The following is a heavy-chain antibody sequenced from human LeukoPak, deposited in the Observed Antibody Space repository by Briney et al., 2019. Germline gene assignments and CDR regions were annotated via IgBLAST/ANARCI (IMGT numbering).Heavy chain of an antibody. CDR3: AKPLFTNYYDSKPKDAFDI. CDR1: GLIFSDAW. V-gene: IGHV3-15*04. CDR2: IANKINSERK. J-gene: IGHJ3*02. D-gene: IGHD3-22*01. Sequence: PGGSLRLSCAASGLIFSDAWMGWVRQAPGKGLEWVGRIANKINSERKDYAAPVRGRFSISRDDSENTLYLQMNSLRAEDTAVYYCAKPLFTNYYDSKPKDAFDIWGQGTMVTVSS.